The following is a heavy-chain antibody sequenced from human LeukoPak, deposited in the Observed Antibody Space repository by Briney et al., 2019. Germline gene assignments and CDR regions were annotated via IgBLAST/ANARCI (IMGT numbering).Heavy chain of an antibody. CDR2: TYYRSRWKN. J-gene: IGHJ3*01. Sequence: SQTLSLTCAIAGDSVSNNNYAWNWNRQSPSRGLEWLGRTYYRSRWKNDYARSVMGRISVDPDTSKNQFSLHLRSVTPDDTAVYYCAGGYAFDVWGQGTMVTVS. V-gene: IGHV6-1*01. CDR1: GDSVSNNNYA. CDR3: AGGYAFDV.